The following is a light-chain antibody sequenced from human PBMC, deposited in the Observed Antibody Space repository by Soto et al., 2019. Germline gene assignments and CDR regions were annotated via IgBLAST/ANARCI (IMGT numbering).Light chain of an antibody. CDR3: QQTYTTPRT. Sequence: DIQMTQSPSSLSASVGDRVTITYRASQSISSFLNWYQQKPGEAPKLLIYAATSLHSGVPSRFSGSGSATDFTLTISSLQPEDFATYYCQQTYTTPRTFGQGTTVEI. CDR1: QSISSF. J-gene: IGKJ1*01. V-gene: IGKV1-39*01. CDR2: AAT.